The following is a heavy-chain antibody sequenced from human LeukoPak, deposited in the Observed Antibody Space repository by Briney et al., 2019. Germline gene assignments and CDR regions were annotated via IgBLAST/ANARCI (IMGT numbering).Heavy chain of an antibody. CDR1: GGSISSYC. J-gene: IGHJ5*02. D-gene: IGHD6-19*01. V-gene: IGHV4-4*07. CDR2: ICTSGST. CDR3: AEGGQWLRA. Sequence: KPSETLPLTCTVSGGSISSYCWSCIRQPAGKGLEWIGRICTSGSTNYNPSLKSRVTMSVDTSKNQFSLKLSSVTAADTAVYYCAEGGQWLRAWGQGTLVTVSS.